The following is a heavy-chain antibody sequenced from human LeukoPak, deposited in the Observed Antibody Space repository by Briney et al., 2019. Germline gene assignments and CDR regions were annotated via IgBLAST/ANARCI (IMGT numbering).Heavy chain of an antibody. V-gene: IGHV3-73*01. D-gene: IGHD3-3*01. Sequence: GGSLRLSCAASGFTFSGSAIHWVRQASGKGLEWVGRIRSKSNNYATTYGASVKGRFTFSRDDSKNTAYLQMNSLKTEDTAVYYCTRSLYYDSWSGYFGGEDFDYWGQGTLVTVSS. CDR2: IRSKSNNYAT. CDR3: TRSLYYDSWSGYFGGEDFDY. CDR1: GFTFSGSA. J-gene: IGHJ4*02.